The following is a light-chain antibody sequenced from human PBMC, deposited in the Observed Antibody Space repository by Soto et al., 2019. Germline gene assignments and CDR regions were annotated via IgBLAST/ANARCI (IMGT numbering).Light chain of an antibody. V-gene: IGKV1-5*03. Sequence: DIQMTQSPSTLSASVGDRVTFTCRASQNINTWLAWYQQRPGRAPKLLIYKASTLKSGVPSRFSGSGSGTEFTLTISSLQPDDFATYYCQHCGSYYTFGQGTKVDIK. CDR1: QNINTW. CDR3: QHCGSYYT. J-gene: IGKJ2*01. CDR2: KAS.